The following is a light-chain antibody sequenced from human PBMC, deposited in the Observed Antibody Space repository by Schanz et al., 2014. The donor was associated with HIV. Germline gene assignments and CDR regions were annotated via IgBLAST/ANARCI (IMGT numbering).Light chain of an antibody. V-gene: IGLV2-14*02. Sequence: QSALTQPASVSGSPGQSIPISCTGTSSEVGSYNLVSWYPQHPGQAPKLMIYEGSKRPSGVSNRFSGSKSGNTASLTVSGLQAEDEADYYCSSYTSSSTLVFGGGTKLTVL. CDR2: EGS. CDR1: SSEVGSYNL. CDR3: SSYTSSSTLV. J-gene: IGLJ3*02.